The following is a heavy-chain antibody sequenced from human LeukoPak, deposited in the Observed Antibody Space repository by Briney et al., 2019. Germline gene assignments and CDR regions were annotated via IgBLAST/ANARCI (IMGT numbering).Heavy chain of an antibody. CDR2: IYYSGST. CDR1: GGSISSYY. Sequence: SETLSLTCTVSGGSISSYYWSWIRQPSGKGLEWIGYIYYSGSTNYNPSLKSRVTISVDTSKNQFSLKLSSVTAADTAVYYCAFRTVASYYFDYWGQGTLVTVSS. CDR3: AFRTVASYYFDY. D-gene: IGHD4-23*01. V-gene: IGHV4-59*01. J-gene: IGHJ4*02.